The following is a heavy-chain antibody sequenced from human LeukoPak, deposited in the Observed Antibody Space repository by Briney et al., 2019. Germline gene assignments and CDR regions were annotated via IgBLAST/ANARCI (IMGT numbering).Heavy chain of an antibody. V-gene: IGHV3-53*01. D-gene: IGHD3-22*01. CDR1: GFIVSSNY. Sequence: PGGSLRLSCAASGFIVSSNYMSWVRQAPGKGLEWVSVIYSGGSTYYADSVKGRFTISRDNSKNTLYLQMNSLRAEDTAVYYCARDYYDSSGHDAFDIWGQGTMVTVSS. CDR3: ARDYYDSSGHDAFDI. J-gene: IGHJ3*02. CDR2: IYSGGST.